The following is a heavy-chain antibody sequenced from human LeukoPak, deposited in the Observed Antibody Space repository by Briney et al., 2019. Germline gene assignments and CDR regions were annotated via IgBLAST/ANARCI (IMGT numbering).Heavy chain of an antibody. D-gene: IGHD3-22*01. J-gene: IGHJ4*02. CDR2: IYHSGST. CDR1: GYSISSGYY. V-gene: IGHV4-38-2*02. CDR3: ASLTYYYDSSGYVY. Sequence: PSETLSLTCTVSGYSISSGYYWGWIRQPPGKGLEWIGSIYHSGSTYYNPSLKSRVTISVDTSKNQFSLKLSSVTAADTAVYYCASLTYYYDSSGYVYWGQGTLVTVSS.